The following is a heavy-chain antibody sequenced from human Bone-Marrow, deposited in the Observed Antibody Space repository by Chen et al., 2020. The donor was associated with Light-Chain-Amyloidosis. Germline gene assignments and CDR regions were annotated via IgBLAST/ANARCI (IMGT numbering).Heavy chain of an antibody. Sequence: QVQVVQFVAALKMSGASVTVSCKASGYSFTDYYMHWVRQAPGQGLEWVGWINPNSGGTHYAQKFQGRVTMTRDTAIGTAYMELKKLTSDDTGVYYCARGSWQTSPDSFDLWGQGTRVTVSS. CDR2: INPNSGGT. V-gene: IGHV1-2*02. CDR1: GYSFTDYY. CDR3: ARGSWQTSPDSFDL. J-gene: IGHJ3*01.